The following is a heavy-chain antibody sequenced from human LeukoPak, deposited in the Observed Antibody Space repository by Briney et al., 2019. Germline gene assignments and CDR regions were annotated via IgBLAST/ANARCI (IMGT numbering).Heavy chain of an antibody. Sequence: PGGSLRLSCAASGFTFSSYEMNWVRQAPGKGLEWVSYISSSGSTIYYADSVKGRFTISRDNAKNSLYLQMNSLRAEDTAVYYCAREGFPGFDYWGQGTLGTVSS. CDR2: ISSSGSTI. CDR1: GFTFSSYE. J-gene: IGHJ4*02. V-gene: IGHV3-48*03. D-gene: IGHD7-27*01. CDR3: AREGFPGFDY.